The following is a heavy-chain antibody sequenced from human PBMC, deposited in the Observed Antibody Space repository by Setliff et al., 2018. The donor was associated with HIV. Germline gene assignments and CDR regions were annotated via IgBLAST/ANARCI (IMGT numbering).Heavy chain of an antibody. CDR3: AKDRGYYFDL. CDR1: GDSFSIHY. V-gene: IGHV4-4*07. D-gene: IGHD3-10*01. J-gene: IGHJ2*01. Sequence: SETLSLTCSVSGDSFSIHYWDWIRQPAGKGLEWIGRIYSSGATSYNPSLRSRVTMSVDTSKNQLSLTLDSMTAADTAVYYCAKDRGYYFDLWGRGILVTVSS. CDR2: IYSSGAT.